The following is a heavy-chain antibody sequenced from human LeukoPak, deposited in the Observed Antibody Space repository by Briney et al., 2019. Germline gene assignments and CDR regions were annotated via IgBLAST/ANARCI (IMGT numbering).Heavy chain of an antibody. V-gene: IGHV4-39*01. D-gene: IGHD2-21*02. CDR1: GGSISSSSYY. Sequence: SETLSLTCTVSGGSISSSSYYWGWIRQPPGKGLEWIGTIYYSGSTYYNPSLKSRVAISVDTSKNQFSLKLSSVTAADTAVYYRARHVTALRPPRYWGQGTLVTVSS. CDR2: IYYSGST. CDR3: ARHVTALRPPRY. J-gene: IGHJ4*02.